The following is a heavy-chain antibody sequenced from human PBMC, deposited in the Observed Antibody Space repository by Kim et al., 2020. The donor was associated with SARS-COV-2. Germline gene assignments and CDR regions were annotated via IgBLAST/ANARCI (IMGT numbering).Heavy chain of an antibody. CDR3: ARVPYDGSGGTLDY. Sequence: NPSLKIRVTISVDTSKNQFPVQLSSVTAADTAVYYGARVPYDGSGGTLDYWGQGTLVTVSS. V-gene: IGHV4-34*01. D-gene: IGHD3-10*01. J-gene: IGHJ4*02.